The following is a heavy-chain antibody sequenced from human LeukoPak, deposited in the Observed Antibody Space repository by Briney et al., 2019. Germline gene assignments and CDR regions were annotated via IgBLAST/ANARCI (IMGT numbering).Heavy chain of an antibody. CDR2: ISAYNGNT. J-gene: IGHJ4*02. D-gene: IGHD2-2*01. CDR1: GYTFTSYG. Sequence: ASVKVSCKASGYTFTSYGISWVRQAPGQGLEWMGWISAYNGNTNYAQKLQGRVTMTTDTPTSTAYMELRSLRSGDTAVYYCARDTVVVPYDYWGQGTLVTVSS. CDR3: ARDTVVVPYDY. V-gene: IGHV1-18*01.